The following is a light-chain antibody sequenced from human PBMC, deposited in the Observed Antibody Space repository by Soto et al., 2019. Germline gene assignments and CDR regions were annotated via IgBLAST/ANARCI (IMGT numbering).Light chain of an antibody. J-gene: IGKJ4*01. CDR2: GAS. Sequence: EIQMTQSPSSVSASVGDTVTITCRASQGISSSLAWYQQKPGKAPNLLIYGASTLQSGVPSRFSGSGSGTDFTLTISSLQPEDFATYYCQQGSTFPHTFGGGTKVEIK. CDR3: QQGSTFPHT. V-gene: IGKV1D-12*01. CDR1: QGISSS.